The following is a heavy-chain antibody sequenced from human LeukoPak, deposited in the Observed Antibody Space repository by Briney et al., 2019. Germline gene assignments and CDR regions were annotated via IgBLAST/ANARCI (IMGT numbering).Heavy chain of an antibody. CDR1: GFTFSSYW. J-gene: IGHJ2*01. Sequence: GGSLRLSCAASGFTFSSYWMGWVRQAPGKGLEWVADIKEDGSDIYSVDSVKGRFTISRDNAKNSLYLQMNSLRAEDTAVYYCARDTYRFFDLWGRGTLVTVSS. V-gene: IGHV3-7*01. CDR3: ARDTYRFFDL. CDR2: IKEDGSDI.